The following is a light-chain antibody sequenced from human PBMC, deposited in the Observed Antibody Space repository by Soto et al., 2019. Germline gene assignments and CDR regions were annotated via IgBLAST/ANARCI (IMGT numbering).Light chain of an antibody. J-gene: IGKJ2*02. CDR1: QSISNN. V-gene: IGKV3-15*01. Sequence: EIVRTQSPATRSVSPGERATLSCRASQSISNNLAWYQQKPGQAPRLLLHDASTRATGIPARFSGSGSGTEFTLTISSLQSEDFAIYYCQQYNNWPPCTFGQGTKVDIK. CDR3: QQYNNWPPCT. CDR2: DAS.